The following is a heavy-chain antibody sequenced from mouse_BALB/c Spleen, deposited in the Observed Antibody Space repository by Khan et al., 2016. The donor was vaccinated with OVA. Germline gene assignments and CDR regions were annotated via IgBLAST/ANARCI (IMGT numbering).Heavy chain of an antibody. J-gene: IGHJ2*01. Sequence: EVQLKQSGPELVKPGASVKISCEASGYSFTGYFMNWVMQSHGKSLEWIGRINPHIGETFYNQKFKGKATLTVDESSTAHMELRSLASEDSAVYYCARIYGSDFDYWGQGTTLTVSS. CDR2: INPHIGET. CDR1: GYSFTGYF. D-gene: IGHD1-1*01. V-gene: IGHV1-20*02. CDR3: ARIYGSDFDY.